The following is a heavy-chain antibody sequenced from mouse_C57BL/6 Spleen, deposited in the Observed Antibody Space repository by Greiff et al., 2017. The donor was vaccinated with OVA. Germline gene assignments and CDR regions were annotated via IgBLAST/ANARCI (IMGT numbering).Heavy chain of an antibody. J-gene: IGHJ4*01. Sequence: VQLQQPGAELVKPGASVKMSCKASGYTFTSYWITWVKQRPGQGLEWIGDIYPGSGSTNYNEKFKSKATLTVDTSASTAYMQLSSLTSEDSAVYYCARGGYGNIWDYWGQGTSVTVSS. CDR3: ARGGYGNIWDY. V-gene: IGHV1-55*01. CDR2: IYPGSGST. D-gene: IGHD2-1*01. CDR1: GYTFTSYW.